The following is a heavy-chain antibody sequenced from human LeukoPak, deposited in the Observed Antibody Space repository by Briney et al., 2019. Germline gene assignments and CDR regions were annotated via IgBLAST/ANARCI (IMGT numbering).Heavy chain of an antibody. J-gene: IGHJ4*02. CDR2: ISYDGSYE. CDR1: GFTFSAFG. V-gene: IGHV3-30*18. Sequence: GRSLRLSCAASGFTFSAFGMHWVRQAPGKGLEWVAVISYDGSYEYFADSVKGRFTISRDNSKNTLYLQMNSLRTEDTAVYYCAKDLFYYDKGGFDYWGQGTLVTVSS. CDR3: AKDLFYYDKGGFDY. D-gene: IGHD3-22*01.